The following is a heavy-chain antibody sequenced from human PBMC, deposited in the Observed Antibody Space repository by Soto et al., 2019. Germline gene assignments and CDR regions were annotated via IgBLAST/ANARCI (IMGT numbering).Heavy chain of an antibody. V-gene: IGHV4-59*01. CDR1: GGSISSYY. J-gene: IGHJ4*02. CDR2: IYYSGST. Sequence: SETLSLTCTVSGGSISSYYWSWIRQPPGKGLEWIGYIYYSGSTNYNPSLKSRVTISVDTSKNQFSLKLSSVTAADTAVYYCARDVSCDYWGQGTLVTVSS. D-gene: IGHD2-2*01. CDR3: ARDVSCDY.